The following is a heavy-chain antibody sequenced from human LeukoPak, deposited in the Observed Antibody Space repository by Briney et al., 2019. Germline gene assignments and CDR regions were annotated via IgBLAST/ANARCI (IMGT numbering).Heavy chain of an antibody. CDR2: IIPILGIA. CDR3: AVGDCSSTSCYSIHWFDP. V-gene: IGHV1-69*04. J-gene: IGHJ5*02. D-gene: IGHD2-2*01. CDR1: GGTFSSYA. Sequence: SGKVSCKASGGTFSSYAISWVRQAPGQGLGWRGRIIPILGIANYAQKFHGRVTITAHESTSTASMALSSLRSEDTAVYYCAVGDCSSTSCYSIHWFDPWGQGTLVTVSS.